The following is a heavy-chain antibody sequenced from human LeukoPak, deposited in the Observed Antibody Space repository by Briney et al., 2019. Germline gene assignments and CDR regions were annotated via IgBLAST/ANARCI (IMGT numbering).Heavy chain of an antibody. CDR2: IRYGGADK. D-gene: IGHD4-17*01. CDR1: GFTFNTYG. CDR3: ATLYGDRGDY. Sequence: GGSLRLSCAASGFTFNTYGMHWVRQAPDKGLEWVAFIRYGGADKYYADSVKGRFTISRDNSKNTLYLQMNSLRVEDSAVYYCATLYGDRGDYWGQGTLVTVSS. J-gene: IGHJ4*02. V-gene: IGHV3-30*02.